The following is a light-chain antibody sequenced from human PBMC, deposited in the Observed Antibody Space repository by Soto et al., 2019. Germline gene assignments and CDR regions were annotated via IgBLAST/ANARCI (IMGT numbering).Light chain of an antibody. CDR1: QTISSW. CDR3: QQYNSYSPT. V-gene: IGKV1-5*03. J-gene: IGKJ1*01. CDR2: KAS. Sequence: DIQMTQSPSTLSGSVGDRVTITCRASQTISSWLAWYQQKPGKAPKLLIYKASTLKGGVPSRFSGSGSGTEFTLTISSLQPDDFATYYCQQYNSYSPTFGQGTKVDIK.